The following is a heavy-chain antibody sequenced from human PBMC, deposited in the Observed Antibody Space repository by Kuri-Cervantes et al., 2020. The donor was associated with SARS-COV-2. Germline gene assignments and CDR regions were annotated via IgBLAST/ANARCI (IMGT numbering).Heavy chain of an antibody. CDR2: IIPILGVT. CDR1: GATFTSYA. Sequence: SVKVSCKASGATFTSYAFSWVRQAPGQGLEWMGGIIPILGVTNYAEKFQGRVTITADKSTSTAYMELSSLRSEDTAVYYCARSQYYYDSSGYSYYYYGMDVWGQGTTVTRLL. J-gene: IGHJ6*02. CDR3: ARSQYYYDSSGYSYYYYGMDV. V-gene: IGHV1-69*10. D-gene: IGHD3-22*01.